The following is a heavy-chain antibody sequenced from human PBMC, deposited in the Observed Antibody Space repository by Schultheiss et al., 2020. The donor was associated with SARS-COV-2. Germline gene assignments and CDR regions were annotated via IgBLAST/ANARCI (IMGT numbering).Heavy chain of an antibody. Sequence: GESLKISCKGSGYSFASYWIGWVRQMPGKGLDWMGIIYPGDSDTRYSPSFQGQVTISADKSISTAYLQWSSLKASDTAMYYCARWGPYDYVWGSYGDYWGQGTLVTVSS. CDR2: IYPGDSDT. CDR3: ARWGPYDYVWGSYGDY. V-gene: IGHV5-51*01. D-gene: IGHD3-16*01. J-gene: IGHJ4*02. CDR1: GYSFASYW.